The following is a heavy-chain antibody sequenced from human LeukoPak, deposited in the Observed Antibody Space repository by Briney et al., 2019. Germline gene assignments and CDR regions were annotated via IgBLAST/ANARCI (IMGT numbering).Heavy chain of an antibody. V-gene: IGHV4-59*01. Sequence: PSEPLSLTCTVSGGSISSYYWSWIRQPPGKGLEWIGYIYYSGSTNYNPSLKSRVTISVDTSKNQFSLKLTSVTAADTAVYYCARVYLSAEYYFDYWGQGNLVSVSS. CDR2: IYYSGST. CDR3: ARVYLSAEYYFDY. CDR1: GGSISSYY. D-gene: IGHD5/OR15-5a*01. J-gene: IGHJ4*02.